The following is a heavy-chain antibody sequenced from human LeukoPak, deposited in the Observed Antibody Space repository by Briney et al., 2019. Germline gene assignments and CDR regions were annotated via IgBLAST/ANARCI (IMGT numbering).Heavy chain of an antibody. CDR3: ARGFTMVRGVILNWFDP. Sequence: PGGSLRLSCAASGFTFSSYSMNWVRQAPGKGLEWVSSISSSSSYIYYADSVKGRFAISRDNAKNSLYLQMNSLRAEDTAVYYCARGFTMVRGVILNWFDPWGQGTLVTVSS. CDR1: GFTFSSYS. J-gene: IGHJ5*02. D-gene: IGHD3-10*01. CDR2: ISSSSSYI. V-gene: IGHV3-21*01.